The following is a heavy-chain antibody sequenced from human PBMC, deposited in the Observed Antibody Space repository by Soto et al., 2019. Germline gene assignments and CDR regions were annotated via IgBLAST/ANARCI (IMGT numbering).Heavy chain of an antibody. CDR3: ARRICSGGSCYLNWFDP. CDR2: IYYSGST. Sequence: SETLSLTCTVSGGSISSYYWSWIRQPPGKGLEWIGYIYYSGSTNYNPSLKSRVTISVDTSKNQFSLKLSSVTAADPAVYYCARRICSGGSCYLNWFDPWGQGPLVTVSS. J-gene: IGHJ5*02. D-gene: IGHD2-15*01. CDR1: GGSISSYY. V-gene: IGHV4-59*01.